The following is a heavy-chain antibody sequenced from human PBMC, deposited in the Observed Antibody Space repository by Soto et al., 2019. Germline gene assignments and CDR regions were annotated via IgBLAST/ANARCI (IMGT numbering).Heavy chain of an antibody. CDR2: IYYSGST. D-gene: IGHD3-16*01. Sequence: PSETLSLTCTVSGGSISSSSYYWGWIRQPPGKGLEWIGSIYYSGSTNYNPSLKSRVTISVDTSKNQFSLKLSSVTAADTAVYYCARVWGYYFDYWGQGTLVTVSS. CDR1: GGSISSSSYY. V-gene: IGHV4-39*07. CDR3: ARVWGYYFDY. J-gene: IGHJ4*02.